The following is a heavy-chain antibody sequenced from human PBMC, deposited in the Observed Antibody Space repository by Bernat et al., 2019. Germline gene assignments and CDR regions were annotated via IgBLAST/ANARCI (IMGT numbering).Heavy chain of an antibody. D-gene: IGHD5-12*01. Sequence: EVQLVESGGGLVKPGGSLRLSCAASGFTFSSYSMNWVRQAPGKGLEWASSISSSISYIYYADSVKGRFTISRDNAKNSLYLQMNSLRAEDTAVYYCARDFGNGGYDLSWGQGTLVTVSS. V-gene: IGHV3-21*01. CDR2: ISSSISYI. J-gene: IGHJ5*02. CDR3: ARDFGNGGYDLS. CDR1: GFTFSSYS.